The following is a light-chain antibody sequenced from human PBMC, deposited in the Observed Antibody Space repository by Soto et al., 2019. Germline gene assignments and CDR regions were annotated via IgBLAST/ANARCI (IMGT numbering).Light chain of an antibody. CDR2: EVS. J-gene: IGLJ1*01. V-gene: IGLV2-8*01. CDR1: KELGGYNY. Sequence: VLNQAPPPARVPGASSPLSLPWNKKELGGYNYVSWYQQHPGKAPKLMIYEVSKRPSGVPDRFSGSKSGNTASLTVSGLQAEDEADYYCSSYAGSNNFGVFGTGTKVTVL. CDR3: SSYAGSNNFGV.